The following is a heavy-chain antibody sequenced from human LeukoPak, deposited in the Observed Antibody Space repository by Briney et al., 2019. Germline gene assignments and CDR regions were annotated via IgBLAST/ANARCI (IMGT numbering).Heavy chain of an antibody. V-gene: IGHV1-18*01. Sequence: ASVKVSCKASGYTFSGYGFSWVRQAPGQGLEWMGWISAYNGNTKYARKYQGRVTMTTDTSTSTAYMELRSLRSDDTAVYYCARGAGSYGDYSLWLGYWGQGTLVTVSS. J-gene: IGHJ4*02. CDR1: GYTFSGYG. CDR2: ISAYNGNT. CDR3: ARGAGSYGDYSLWLGY. D-gene: IGHD4-17*01.